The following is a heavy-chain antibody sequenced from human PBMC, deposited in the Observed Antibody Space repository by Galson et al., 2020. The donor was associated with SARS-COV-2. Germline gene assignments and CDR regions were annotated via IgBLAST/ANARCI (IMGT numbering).Heavy chain of an antibody. Sequence: ASVKVSCKASGYPFTGYYMNWVRQAPGQGLEWMGWINPDSGGTSSAQNFQGRVTMTRDTSISTVFMELSGLRSDDTAIYYCARALKPYMVATVDYWGQGTLVTVSS. CDR2: INPDSGGT. D-gene: IGHD5-12*01. J-gene: IGHJ4*02. V-gene: IGHV1-2*02. CDR3: ARALKPYMVATVDY. CDR1: GYPFTGYY.